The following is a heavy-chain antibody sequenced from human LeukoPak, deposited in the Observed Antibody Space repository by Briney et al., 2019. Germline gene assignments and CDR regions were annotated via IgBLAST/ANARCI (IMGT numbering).Heavy chain of an antibody. Sequence: SETLSLTCTVSGGSISSYYWSWIRQPAGKGLEWIGYIYHSGSTYYNPSLKSRVTISVDRSKNQFSLKLSSVTAADTAVYYCARARLIGWEAAGTAYFDYWGQGTLVTVSS. V-gene: IGHV4-59*12. D-gene: IGHD6-13*01. CDR1: GGSISSYY. J-gene: IGHJ4*02. CDR2: IYHSGST. CDR3: ARARLIGWEAAGTAYFDY.